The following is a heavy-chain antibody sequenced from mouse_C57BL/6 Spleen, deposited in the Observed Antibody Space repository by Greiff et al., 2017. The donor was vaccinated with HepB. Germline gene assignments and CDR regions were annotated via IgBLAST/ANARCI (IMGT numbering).Heavy chain of an antibody. J-gene: IGHJ4*01. CDR3: AIYYGYDRAYAMDY. CDR1: GYTFTSYW. Sequence: QVQLQQPGAELVKPGASVKVSCKASGYTFTSYWMHWVKQRPGQGLEWIGRIHPSDSDTNYNQKFKGKATLIVDKSSSTAYMQLSSLTSEDSAVYYCAIYYGYDRAYAMDYWGQGTSVTVSS. D-gene: IGHD2-2*01. CDR2: IHPSDSDT. V-gene: IGHV1-74*01.